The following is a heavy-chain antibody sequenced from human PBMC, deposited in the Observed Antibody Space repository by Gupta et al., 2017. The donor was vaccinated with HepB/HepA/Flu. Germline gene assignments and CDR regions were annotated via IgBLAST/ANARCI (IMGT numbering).Heavy chain of an antibody. CDR2: IIPIFGTA. D-gene: IGHD4-11*01. CDR3: ARARERNYSNYPYYYYYMDV. V-gene: IGHV1-69*01. J-gene: IGHJ6*03. CDR1: GGTFSSYA. Sequence: QVQLVQSGAEVQKPGSSVKVSCKASGGTFSSYAISWVRQAPGQGLEWMGGIIPIFGTANYAQKFQGRVTITADESTSTAYMELSSLRSEDTAVYYCARARERNYSNYPYYYYYMDVWGKGTTVTVSS.